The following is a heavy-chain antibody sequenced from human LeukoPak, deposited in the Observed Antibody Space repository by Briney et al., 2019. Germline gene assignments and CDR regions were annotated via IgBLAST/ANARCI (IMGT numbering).Heavy chain of an antibody. Sequence: PSETLSLTCTVSGGSISSGDYYWSWIRQPPGKGLEWIGYIYYSGSTYYNPSLKSRVTISVDTSKNQFSLKLSSVTAADTAVYYCARPHSYDFWSTYFDLWGRGTLVTVSS. V-gene: IGHV4-30-4*08. CDR3: ARPHSYDFWSTYFDL. J-gene: IGHJ2*01. D-gene: IGHD3-3*01. CDR1: GGSISSGDYY. CDR2: IYYSGST.